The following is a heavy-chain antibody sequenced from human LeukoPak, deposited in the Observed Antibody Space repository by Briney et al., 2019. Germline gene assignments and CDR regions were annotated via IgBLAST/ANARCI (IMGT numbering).Heavy chain of an antibody. D-gene: IGHD3-10*01. Sequence: PGGSLRLSCAASGFTFSNYNMNWVRQAPGKGLEWVSVIYSGGSTYYADSVKGRFTISRDNSKNTLYLQMNSLRAEDTAVYYCASADYYGSGSYYYYYGMDVWGQGTTVTVSS. V-gene: IGHV3-66*01. CDR2: IYSGGST. CDR3: ASADYYGSGSYYYYYGMDV. J-gene: IGHJ6*02. CDR1: GFTFSNYN.